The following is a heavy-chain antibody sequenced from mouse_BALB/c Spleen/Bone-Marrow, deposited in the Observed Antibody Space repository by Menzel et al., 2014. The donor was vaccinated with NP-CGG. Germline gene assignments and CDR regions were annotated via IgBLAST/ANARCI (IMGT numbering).Heavy chain of an antibody. Sequence: EVMLVESGGGLVKPGGSLKLSCAASGFAFSSYDMSWVRQTPEKRLEWVAYISNGGGSTYYPDTVKGRFTISRDNAKNTLDLQMSSLKSEDTAMYYCTRHELGLFDYWGQGTTLAVSS. CDR3: TRHELGLFDY. CDR1: GFAFSSYD. J-gene: IGHJ2*01. CDR2: ISNGGGST. D-gene: IGHD4-1*01. V-gene: IGHV5-12-1*01.